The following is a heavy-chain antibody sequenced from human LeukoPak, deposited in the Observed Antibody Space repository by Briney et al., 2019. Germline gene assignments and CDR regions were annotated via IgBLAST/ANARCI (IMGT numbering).Heavy chain of an antibody. CDR3: ARLDGSGSSTYPYFDY. CDR1: GGSISSSSYY. J-gene: IGHJ4*02. D-gene: IGHD3-10*01. V-gene: IGHV4-39*07. CDR2: IYYSGST. Sequence: PSETLSLTCTVSGGSISSSSYYWGWIRQPPGKGLEWIGSIYYSGSTYYNPSLKSRVTISVDTSKNQFSLKLSSVTAADTAVYYCARLDGSGSSTYPYFDYWGQGTLVTVSS.